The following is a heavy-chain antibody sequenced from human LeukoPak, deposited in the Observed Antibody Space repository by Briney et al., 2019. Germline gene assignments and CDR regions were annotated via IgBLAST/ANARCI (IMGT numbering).Heavy chain of an antibody. V-gene: IGHV4-4*07. J-gene: IGHJ6*03. CDR2: IYTSGST. Sequence: PSETLSLTCTVSSASIRSYSWSWLRQPAGKGLEWFGRIYTSGSTNYNPSLKSRVTMSIDTSTNQFSLRLTSVAAADTAVYYCARYYGSRILGYYMDVWGKGTTVTVSS. D-gene: IGHD3-10*01. CDR1: SASIRSYS. CDR3: ARYYGSRILGYYMDV.